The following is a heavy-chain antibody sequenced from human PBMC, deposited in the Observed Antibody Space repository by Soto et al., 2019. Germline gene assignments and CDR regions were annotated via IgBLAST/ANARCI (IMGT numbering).Heavy chain of an antibody. CDR1: GGTFSSYA. V-gene: IGHV1-69*01. CDR2: IIPIFGTA. J-gene: IGHJ6*02. D-gene: IGHD6-6*01. CDR3: ARVGSSSAGYYYDGMDV. Sequence: QVQLVQSGAEVKKPGSSVKVSCKASGGTFSSYAISWVRQAPGQGLEWMGGIIPIFGTANYAQKFQGRVTITAAESTSTAYMELSSLRSEDTAVYYCARVGSSSAGYYYDGMDVWGQGTTVTVSS.